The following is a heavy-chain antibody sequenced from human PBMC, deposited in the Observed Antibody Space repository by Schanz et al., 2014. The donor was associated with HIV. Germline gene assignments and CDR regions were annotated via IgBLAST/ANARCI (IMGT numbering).Heavy chain of an antibody. CDR3: ARSDTIAARPVRYFDL. J-gene: IGHJ2*01. V-gene: IGHV1-2*02. CDR2: ISPNRGAA. D-gene: IGHD6-6*01. CDR1: AYTFTGYY. Sequence: QVQLVQSGAEVKKPGASVRVSCKASAYTFTGYYMHWVRQAPGQGLEWMGWISPNRGAANYAQRFQGRVSMTRDTTISAAYMEMSRLKYDDTAVYYCARSDTIAARPVRYFDLWGRGTLVTVSS.